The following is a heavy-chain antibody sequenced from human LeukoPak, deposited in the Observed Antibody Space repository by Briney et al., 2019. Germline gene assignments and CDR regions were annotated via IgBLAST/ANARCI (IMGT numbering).Heavy chain of an antibody. CDR3: ARLGYCSGVGCNEDPIDY. V-gene: IGHV1-2*06. J-gene: IGHJ4*02. D-gene: IGHD2-15*01. CDR1: GYTFTGYY. Sequence: GASVKVSCKASGYTFTGYYMHWVRQAPGQGLEWMGRINPNSGGTNYVQKFQGRVTMTRDTSITTAYMELSRLRSDDTAVYYCARLGYCSGVGCNEDPIDYWGQGTLVTVSS. CDR2: INPNSGGT.